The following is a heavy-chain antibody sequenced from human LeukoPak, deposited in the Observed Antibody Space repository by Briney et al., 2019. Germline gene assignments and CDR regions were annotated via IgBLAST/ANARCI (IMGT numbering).Heavy chain of an antibody. CDR2: INHSGST. CDR1: GGSFSGYY. D-gene: IGHD3-3*01. Sequence: PSETLSLTCAVYGGSFSGYYWSWVRQPPGEGLEWIGEINHSGSTNYNPSLKSRVTISVDTSKNQFSLKLSSVTAADTAVYYCANLGLPGNYDFWSVYYYYYGMDVWGQGTTVTVSS. CDR3: ANLGLPGNYDFWSVYYYYYGMDV. V-gene: IGHV4-34*01. J-gene: IGHJ6*02.